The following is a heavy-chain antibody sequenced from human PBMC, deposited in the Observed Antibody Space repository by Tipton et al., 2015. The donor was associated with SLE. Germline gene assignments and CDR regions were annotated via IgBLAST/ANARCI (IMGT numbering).Heavy chain of an antibody. CDR2: VYYSGST. Sequence: TLSLTCTVSGGSVSSSGYYWAWIRQPPGKGLEWIANVYYSGSTYCNPSLKSRVTISVGTSKNQFSLKLSSVTAADTAVYYCARHSSSTPYFDYWGQGTLVTVSS. CDR1: GGSVSSSGYY. CDR3: ARHSSSTPYFDY. D-gene: IGHD6-6*01. V-gene: IGHV4-39*07. J-gene: IGHJ4*02.